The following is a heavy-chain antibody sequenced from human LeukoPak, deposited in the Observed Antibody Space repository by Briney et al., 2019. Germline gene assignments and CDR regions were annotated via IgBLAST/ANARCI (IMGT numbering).Heavy chain of an antibody. CDR1: GGSISSYY. CDR3: ARDSPRGVDY. D-gene: IGHD3-10*01. J-gene: IGHJ4*02. V-gene: IGHV4-59*01. CDR2: IYYSGST. Sequence: SETPSLTCTVSGGSISSYYWSWIRQPPGKGLEWIGYIYYSGSTNYNPSLKSRVTISVDTSKNQFSLKLSSVTAADTAVYYCARDSPRGVDYWGQGTLVTVSS.